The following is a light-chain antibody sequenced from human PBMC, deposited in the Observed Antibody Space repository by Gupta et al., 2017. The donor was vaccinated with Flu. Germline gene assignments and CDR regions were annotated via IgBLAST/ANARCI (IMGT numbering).Light chain of an antibody. V-gene: IGKV1-6*01. CDR2: SAS. CDR3: LQDYIYPYT. CDR1: QGIRND. J-gene: IGKJ2*01. Sequence: PSSLSASVGDRVTITCRASQGIRNDLGWYQQKPGKAPSLLIYSASTLQSGVPSRFSGSGSGTDFTLTISSLQPEDFATYYCLQDYIYPYTFGQGTKLEIK.